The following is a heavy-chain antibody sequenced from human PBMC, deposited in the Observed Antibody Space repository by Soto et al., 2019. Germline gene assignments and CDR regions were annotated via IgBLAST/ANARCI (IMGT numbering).Heavy chain of an antibody. J-gene: IGHJ6*02. V-gene: IGHV5-51*01. D-gene: IGHD3-10*01. CDR3: ARNYYGSGSYSLPYYGMYV. CDR2: IYPGDSDT. CDR1: GYSFTSYW. Sequence: GESLKISCKGSGYSFTSYWIGWVRQMPGKGLEWMGIIYPGDSDTRYSPSFQGQVTISADKSISTAYLQWSSLKASDTAMYYCARNYYGSGSYSLPYYGMYVWGQGTTVTVSS.